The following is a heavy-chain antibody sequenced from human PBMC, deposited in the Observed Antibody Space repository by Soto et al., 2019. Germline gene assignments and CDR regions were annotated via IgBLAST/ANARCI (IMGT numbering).Heavy chain of an antibody. Sequence: GGSLRLSCAASGFTFSSYWMSWVRQAPGKGLEWVANIKQDGSEKYYVDSVKGRFTISRDNAKNSLYLQMNSLRAEDTAVYYCARVGEEWLSNIDYWGQGTLVTVSS. D-gene: IGHD3-3*01. CDR2: IKQDGSEK. CDR3: ARVGEEWLSNIDY. V-gene: IGHV3-7*01. CDR1: GFTFSSYW. J-gene: IGHJ4*02.